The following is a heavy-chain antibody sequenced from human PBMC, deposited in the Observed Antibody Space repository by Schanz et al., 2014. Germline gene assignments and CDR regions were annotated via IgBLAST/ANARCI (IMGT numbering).Heavy chain of an antibody. D-gene: IGHD6-19*01. V-gene: IGHV3-30*02. Sequence: KLVESGGGVVQPGRSLRLSCAASGFTFSSYGMHWVRQVPGKGLEWVSFIRYDGVNKYYADSVKGRFTISRDNSKNTVYLQMNSLRTEDTAVYYCAKAYSSGWYDLDYWGQGTLVTVSS. CDR2: IRYDGVNK. J-gene: IGHJ4*02. CDR3: AKAYSSGWYDLDY. CDR1: GFTFSSYG.